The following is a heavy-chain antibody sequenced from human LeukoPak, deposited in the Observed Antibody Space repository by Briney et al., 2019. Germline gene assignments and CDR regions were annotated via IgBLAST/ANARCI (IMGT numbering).Heavy chain of an antibody. CDR1: GFTFSSYS. Sequence: PGGSLRLSCAASGFTFSSYSMNWVRQAPGKGLEWVSYISSSSSTIYYADSVKGRFTISRDNAKNSLYLQMNSLRAEDTAVYYCASANPGYSYGYNYYYMDVWGKGTTVTVSS. D-gene: IGHD5-18*01. V-gene: IGHV3-48*01. CDR2: ISSSSSTI. CDR3: ASANPGYSYGYNYYYMDV. J-gene: IGHJ6*03.